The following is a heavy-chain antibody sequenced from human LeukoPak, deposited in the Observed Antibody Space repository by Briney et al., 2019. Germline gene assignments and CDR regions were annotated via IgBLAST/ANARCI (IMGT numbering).Heavy chain of an antibody. CDR1: GFTFSIYA. V-gene: IGHV3-48*01. D-gene: IGHD3-3*01. J-gene: IGHJ4*02. Sequence: GGSLRLSCTASGFTFSIYAMNWVRQAPGKGLEWLSYISSDSTTIHYADSVKGRFTVSRDNAKNSLYLQMNSLRAEDTAVYYCARELRVYYDFWSGPYFDYWGQGTLVTVSS. CDR3: ARELRVYYDFWSGPYFDY. CDR2: ISSDSTTI.